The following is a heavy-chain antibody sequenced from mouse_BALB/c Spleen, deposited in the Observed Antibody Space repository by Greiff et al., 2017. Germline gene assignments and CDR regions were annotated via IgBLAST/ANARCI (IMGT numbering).Heavy chain of an antibody. CDR1: GFTFSDYY. Sequence: EVKLVESGGGLVKPGGSLKLSCAASGFTFSDYYMYWVRQTPEKRLEWVATISDGGSYTYYPDSVKGRFTISRDNAKNNLYLQMSSLKSEDTAMYYCARFHRYDGGDYWGQGTSVTVSS. V-gene: IGHV5-4*02. CDR3: ARFHRYDGGDY. CDR2: ISDGGSYT. J-gene: IGHJ4*01. D-gene: IGHD2-14*01.